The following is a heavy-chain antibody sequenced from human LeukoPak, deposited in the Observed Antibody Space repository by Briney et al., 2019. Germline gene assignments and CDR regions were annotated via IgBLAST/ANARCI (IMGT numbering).Heavy chain of an antibody. CDR2: IYTSGST. D-gene: IGHD3-10*01. CDR1: GGSISSYY. J-gene: IGHJ5*02. CDR3: ARTYYYGSGGYNWFDP. Sequence: SETLSLTCTVSGGSISSYYWSWIRQPAGKGLEWIGRIYTSGSTNYNSSLKSRVTMSVDTSKNQFSLKLSSVTAADTAVYYCARTYYYGSGGYNWFDPWGQVTLVTVSS. V-gene: IGHV4-4*07.